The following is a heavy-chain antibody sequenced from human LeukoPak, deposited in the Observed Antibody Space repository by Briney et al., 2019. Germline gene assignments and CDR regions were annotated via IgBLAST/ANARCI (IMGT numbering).Heavy chain of an antibody. CDR1: GGSFSGYY. V-gene: IGHV4-34*01. D-gene: IGHD3-3*01. CDR2: INHSGST. CDR3: ARGANPHTIYNFGY. J-gene: IGHJ4*02. Sequence: SETLSLTCAVYGGSFSGYYWSWIRQPPGKGLEWIGEINHSGSTNYNPSLKSRVTISVDTSKNQFSLKLSSVTAAATAVYYCARGANPHTIYNFGYWGQGTSVPV.